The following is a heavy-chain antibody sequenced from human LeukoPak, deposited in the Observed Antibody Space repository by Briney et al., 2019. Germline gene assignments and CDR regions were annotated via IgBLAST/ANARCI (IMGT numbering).Heavy chain of an antibody. D-gene: IGHD5-18*01. CDR1: GFTFTTYW. CDR3: ARDAVDTANAV. J-gene: IGHJ6*02. CDR2: INSDGSIT. V-gene: IGHV3-74*01. Sequence: GGSLRLSCAASGFTFTTYWMHWVRQAPGRGLVWVSHINSDGSITSYADSVKGRFTISRDNAKDTLYLQMNSLRAEDTAVYYCARDAVDTANAVWGQGTTVTVSS.